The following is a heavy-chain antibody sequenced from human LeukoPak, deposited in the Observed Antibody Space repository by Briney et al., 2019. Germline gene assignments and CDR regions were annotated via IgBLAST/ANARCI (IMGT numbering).Heavy chain of an antibody. CDR3: ARAGSYYDSSGYSSHLFDY. CDR1: GYTFTSYY. Sequence: ASVKVSCKASGYTFTSYYMHWVRQAPGQGLEWMGIINPSGGSTSYAQKFQGRVTMTRDTSTSTVYMELNSLRSEDTAVYYCARAGSYYDSSGYSSHLFDYWGQGTLVTVSS. V-gene: IGHV1-46*01. D-gene: IGHD3-22*01. J-gene: IGHJ4*02. CDR2: INPSGGST.